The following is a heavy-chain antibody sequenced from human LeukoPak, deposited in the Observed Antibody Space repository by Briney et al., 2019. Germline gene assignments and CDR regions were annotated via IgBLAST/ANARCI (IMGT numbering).Heavy chain of an antibody. V-gene: IGHV4-34*01. CDR1: GGSFSGYY. J-gene: IGHJ4*02. Sequence: PSETLSLTCAVYGGSFSGYYWSWIRQPPGKGLEWIGEINHSGSTNYNPSLKSRVTISVDTSKNQFSLKLSSVTAEDTAVYYCARDKWLRSPFDYWGQGTLATVSS. CDR2: INHSGST. D-gene: IGHD5-12*01. CDR3: ARDKWLRSPFDY.